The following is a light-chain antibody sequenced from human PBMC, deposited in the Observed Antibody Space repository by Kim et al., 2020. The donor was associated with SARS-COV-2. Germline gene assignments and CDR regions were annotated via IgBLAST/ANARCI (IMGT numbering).Light chain of an antibody. CDR1: TSNIGSNL. V-gene: IGLV1-44*01. CDR3: AAWDDSLRGV. J-gene: IGLJ3*02. CDR2: SDH. Sequence: PGQRITIPCSGSTSNIGSNLVAWYRQLPGSAPKLLIYSDHERPSGVPDRFSGSKSGTSASLAISGLQSEDEAVYYCAAWDDSLRGVFGGGTQLTVL.